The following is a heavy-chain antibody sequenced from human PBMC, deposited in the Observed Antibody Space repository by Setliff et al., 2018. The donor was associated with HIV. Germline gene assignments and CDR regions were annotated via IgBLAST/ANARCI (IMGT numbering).Heavy chain of an antibody. CDR3: ARAPYVSGSFGWFDP. CDR1: GGSISSSSYY. V-gene: IGHV4-31*01. Sequence: PSETLSLTCAVSGGSISSSSYYWNWFRQYPGKGLEWIGYIHYTGTTNQNPSLRSLITISLDPSKNPFSLKLTSVTAADTAVYYCARAPYVSGSFGWFDPWGQGTLVTVSS. CDR2: IHYTGTT. J-gene: IGHJ5*02. D-gene: IGHD3-10*01.